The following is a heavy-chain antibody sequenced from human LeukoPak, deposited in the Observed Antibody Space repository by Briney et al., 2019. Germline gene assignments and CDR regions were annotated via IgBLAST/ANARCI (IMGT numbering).Heavy chain of an antibody. D-gene: IGHD3-10*01. CDR2: IIPIFGTA. J-gene: IGHJ4*02. Sequence: ASVKVSCKASGGTFSSYAISWVRQAPGQGLEWMGGIIPIFGTANYAQKFQGRVTITADESTSTAYMEPSSLRSEDTAVYYCARLIDYYGSGSFDYWGQGTLVTVSS. V-gene: IGHV1-69*13. CDR1: GGTFSSYA. CDR3: ARLIDYYGSGSFDY.